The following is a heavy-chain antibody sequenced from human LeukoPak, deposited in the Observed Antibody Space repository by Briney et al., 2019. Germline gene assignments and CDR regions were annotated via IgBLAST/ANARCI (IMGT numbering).Heavy chain of an antibody. CDR2: IYTSGST. CDR1: GGSISSGSYY. D-gene: IGHD3-10*01. Sequence: PSQTLSLTCTVSGGSISSGSYYWSWIRQPAGKGLEWIGRIYTSGSTNYNPSLKSRVTISVDTSKNQFSLKLSSVTAADTAVYYCARFQYGSGSYYKDYWGQGTLVTVSS. V-gene: IGHV4-61*02. J-gene: IGHJ4*02. CDR3: ARFQYGSGSYYKDY.